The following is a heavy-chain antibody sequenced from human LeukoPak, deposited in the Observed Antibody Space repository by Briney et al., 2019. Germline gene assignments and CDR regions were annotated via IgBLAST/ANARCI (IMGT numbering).Heavy chain of an antibody. CDR2: IIPIFGTA. Sequence: ASVKVSCKASGGTFNSYAVSWVRQAPGQGLEWMGGIIPIFGTANYAQKVQGRVTITTDESTTTAYMELSSLRSEDTAVYYCARARSPSSGYLLRDHNWFDPWGQGTLVTVSS. CDR3: ARARSPSSGYLLRDHNWFDP. CDR1: GGTFNSYA. D-gene: IGHD3-22*01. V-gene: IGHV1-69*05. J-gene: IGHJ5*02.